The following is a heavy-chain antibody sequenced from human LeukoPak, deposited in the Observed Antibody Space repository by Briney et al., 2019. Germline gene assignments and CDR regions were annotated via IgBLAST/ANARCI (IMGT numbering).Heavy chain of an antibody. D-gene: IGHD2-15*01. Sequence: PGGSLRLSCVVSGFTLSSYAMSWVRRAPGKGLEWVSSISTSSSYIYYADSVKGRFTISRDNAKNSLYLQMNSLRAEDTAVYYCARDVVVVVASDSNFDYWGQGTLVTVSS. CDR2: ISTSSSYI. J-gene: IGHJ4*02. CDR3: ARDVVVVVASDSNFDY. CDR1: GFTLSSYA. V-gene: IGHV3-21*01.